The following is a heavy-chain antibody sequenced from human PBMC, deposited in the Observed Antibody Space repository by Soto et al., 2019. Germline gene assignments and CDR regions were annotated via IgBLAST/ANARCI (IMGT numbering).Heavy chain of an antibody. D-gene: IGHD2-15*01. Sequence: HITLKESGPTLVKPTQALTLTCTVSGFSVSARGVGVGWIRQPPGKALEWLGIIYWNDDKRYSPSLKSRRTINEDASKNQVVLPMTNMDPVDTATFYCAPSPWWAAPDYWGQGTPVTVSS. CDR2: IYWNDDK. CDR1: GFSVSARGVG. V-gene: IGHV2-5*01. CDR3: APSPWWAAPDY. J-gene: IGHJ4*02.